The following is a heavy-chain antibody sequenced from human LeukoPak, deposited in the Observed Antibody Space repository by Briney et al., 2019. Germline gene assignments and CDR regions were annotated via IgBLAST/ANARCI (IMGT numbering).Heavy chain of an antibody. V-gene: IGHV3-30*03. CDR1: GFTFSSYG. J-gene: IGHJ4*02. Sequence: TGGSLRLSCAASGFTFSSYGMHWVRQAPGKGLEWVAVISYDGSNKYYADSVKGRFTISRDNSKNTLYLQMNSLRAEDTAVYYCATGSERGGDYWGQGTLVTVSS. D-gene: IGHD3-16*01. CDR2: ISYDGSNK. CDR3: ATGSERGGDY.